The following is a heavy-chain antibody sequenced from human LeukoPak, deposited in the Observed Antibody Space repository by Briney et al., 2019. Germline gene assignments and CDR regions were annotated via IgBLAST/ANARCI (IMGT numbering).Heavy chain of an antibody. Sequence: SETLSLTCAVYGGSFSGYYWSWIRQPPGKGLEWIGEINHSGSTNYNPSLKSRVTISVDTSKNQFSLKLSSVTAADTAVYYCAREENYYDSSGYYSPYYYGMDVWGQGTTVTVSS. CDR2: INHSGST. CDR3: AREENYYDSSGYYSPYYYGMDV. CDR1: GGSFSGYY. V-gene: IGHV4-34*01. D-gene: IGHD3-22*01. J-gene: IGHJ6*02.